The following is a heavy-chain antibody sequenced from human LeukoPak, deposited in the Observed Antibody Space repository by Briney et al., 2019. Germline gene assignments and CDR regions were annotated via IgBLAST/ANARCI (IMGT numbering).Heavy chain of an antibody. Sequence: PSETLSLTCSVTGDSITSNSYHWAWIRQPPGKGLECIGTMYYSGGTYYNPSLKSRVTISIDTSRNQFSLRLSSVTAADTAVYYCVRGGTSSMYNWFDPWGQGTLVIVSP. CDR3: VRGGTSSMYNWFDP. CDR1: GDSITSNSYH. J-gene: IGHJ5*02. CDR2: MYYSGGT. V-gene: IGHV4-39*07. D-gene: IGHD6-13*01.